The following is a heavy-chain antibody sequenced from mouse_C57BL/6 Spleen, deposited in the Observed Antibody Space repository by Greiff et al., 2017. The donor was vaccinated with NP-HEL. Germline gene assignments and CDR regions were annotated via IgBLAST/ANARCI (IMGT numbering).Heavy chain of an antibody. CDR1: GFTFSDYY. CDR2: INYDGSST. Sequence: EVQRVESEGGLVQPGSSMKLSCTASGFTFSDYYMAWVRQVPEKGLEWVANINYDGSSTYYLDSLKSRFIISRDNAKNILYLQMSSLKSEDTATYYCARDPGSSRYWYFDVWGTGTTVTVSS. D-gene: IGHD1-1*01. CDR3: ARDPGSSRYWYFDV. V-gene: IGHV5-16*01. J-gene: IGHJ1*03.